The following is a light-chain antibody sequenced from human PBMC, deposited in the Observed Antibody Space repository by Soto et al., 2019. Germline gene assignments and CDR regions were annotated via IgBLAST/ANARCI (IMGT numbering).Light chain of an antibody. CDR3: QQTYSNILT. CDR1: QSISNY. J-gene: IGKJ3*01. CDR2: AAS. Sequence: DIQMTQSPSSLSASVGDRVTITCRASQSISNYLNWYQQKPGKAPKVLIYAASSLQSGVPSRFSGSGSGTDFTLTISSLQPEDFATYYCQQTYSNILTFCPGTKVDI. V-gene: IGKV1-39*01.